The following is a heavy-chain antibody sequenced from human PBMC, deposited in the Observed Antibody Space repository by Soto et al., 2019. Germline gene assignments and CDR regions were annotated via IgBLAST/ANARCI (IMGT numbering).Heavy chain of an antibody. Sequence: PGGSLRLSCAASGFTFSSYWMHWVRQAPEKGLVWVSHINSDGSSSTYADSVKGRFTISRDNAKNTLYLQMNSLKTEDTAVYYCTTAVAWSWGQGTMVTVSS. J-gene: IGHJ3*01. D-gene: IGHD6-19*01. CDR1: GFTFSSYW. CDR3: TTAVAWS. CDR2: INSDGSSS. V-gene: IGHV3-74*01.